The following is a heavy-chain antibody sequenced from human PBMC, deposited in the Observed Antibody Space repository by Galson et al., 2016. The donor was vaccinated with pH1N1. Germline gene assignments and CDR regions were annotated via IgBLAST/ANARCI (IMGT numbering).Heavy chain of an antibody. CDR2: ISSSGSTI. CDR1: GFTFSDYY. J-gene: IGHJ5*02. CDR3: ARDPPYCSGGSCPLGHWFEP. Sequence: SLRLSCAASGFTFSDYYMSWIRQAPGKGLEWVSNISSSGSTIYYADSVKGRFTISRDNAKNSLYLQMNSLRAEDTAVYYCARDPPYCSGGSCPLGHWFEPWGQGTLVTVSS. V-gene: IGHV3-11*01. D-gene: IGHD2-15*01.